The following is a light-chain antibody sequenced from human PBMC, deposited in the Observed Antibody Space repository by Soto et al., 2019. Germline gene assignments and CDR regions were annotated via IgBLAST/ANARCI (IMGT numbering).Light chain of an antibody. CDR2: GAS. CDR3: HQRQSWPRT. J-gene: IGKJ1*01. CDR1: QSVRNKY. Sequence: IVLTQSPGTLSLSPGEGATLSCRASQSVRNKYLAWYQQSPGQPPRLLIYGASYRATGIPDRFSGSGSGTDFTLTISRLEPEDVAMYYCHQRQSWPRTFGQGTKVDIK. V-gene: IGKV3-20*01.